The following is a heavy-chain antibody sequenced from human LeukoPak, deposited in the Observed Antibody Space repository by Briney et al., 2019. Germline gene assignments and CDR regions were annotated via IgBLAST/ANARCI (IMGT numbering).Heavy chain of an antibody. J-gene: IGHJ4*02. D-gene: IGHD5-18*01. CDR2: IYYSGST. Sequence: SETLSLTCTVSGGSISSYYWSWIRQPPGKGLEWIGYIYYSGSTNYNPSLKSRVTISVDTSKNQFSLKPSSVTAADTAVYYCARENPVDTAIDYWGQGTLVTVSS. CDR1: GGSISSYY. CDR3: ARENPVDTAIDY. V-gene: IGHV4-59*01.